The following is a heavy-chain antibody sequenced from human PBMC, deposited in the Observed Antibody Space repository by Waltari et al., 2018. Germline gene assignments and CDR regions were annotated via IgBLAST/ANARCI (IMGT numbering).Heavy chain of an antibody. J-gene: IGHJ4*02. Sequence: EVQLLESGGGLVQPGGSLRLSCAASGFTFSSYAMSWVRQAPGKGLEWVSALSGRGGGTYYADSVKGRFTISRDNSKNTLYLQMNSLRAEDTAVYYCAKDIRIAAAGTNYFDYWGQGTLVTVSS. CDR3: AKDIRIAAAGTNYFDY. V-gene: IGHV3-23*01. D-gene: IGHD6-13*01. CDR2: LSGRGGGT. CDR1: GFTFSSYA.